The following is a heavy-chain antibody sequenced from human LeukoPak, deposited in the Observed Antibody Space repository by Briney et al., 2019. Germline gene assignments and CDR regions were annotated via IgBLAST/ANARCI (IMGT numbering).Heavy chain of an antibody. CDR3: ARGQYHLLYWYFDL. D-gene: IGHD2-2*01. CDR2: IYSSGST. CDR1: GGSISSYY. J-gene: IGHJ2*01. V-gene: IGHV4-4*07. Sequence: SETLSLTCTVSGGSISSYYWSWIRQPAGKGLEWIGRIYSSGSTNYNPSLKSRVTMSVDTSKNQFSLKLSSVTTADTAVYYCARGQYHLLYWYFDLWGRGTLVTVSS.